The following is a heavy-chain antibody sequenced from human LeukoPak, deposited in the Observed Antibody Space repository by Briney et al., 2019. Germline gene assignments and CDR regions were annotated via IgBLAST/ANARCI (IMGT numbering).Heavy chain of an antibody. J-gene: IGHJ4*02. D-gene: IGHD3-22*01. Sequence: GASVKVSCKASGYTFTSNYIHWVRQAPGQGLEWMGIINPSGGSTSYAQKFQGRVTMTRDTSTSTVYMELSSLRSEDTAVYYCARVGSSGYYFDYWGQGTLVTVSS. V-gene: IGHV1-46*01. CDR1: GYTFTSNY. CDR3: ARVGSSGYYFDY. CDR2: INPSGGST.